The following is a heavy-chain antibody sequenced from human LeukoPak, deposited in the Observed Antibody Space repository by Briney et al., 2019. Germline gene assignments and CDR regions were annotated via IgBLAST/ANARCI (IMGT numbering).Heavy chain of an antibody. Sequence: GRSLRLSCAAAGFTFSSYGMHWVRQAPGKGLEWVAVIWYDGSNKYYADSVKGRFTISRDNSKNTLYLQMNSLRAEDTAVYYCARDVAAAATGSDYWGQGTLVTVSS. J-gene: IGHJ4*02. D-gene: IGHD6-13*01. CDR2: IWYDGSNK. V-gene: IGHV3-33*01. CDR1: GFTFSSYG. CDR3: ARDVAAAATGSDY.